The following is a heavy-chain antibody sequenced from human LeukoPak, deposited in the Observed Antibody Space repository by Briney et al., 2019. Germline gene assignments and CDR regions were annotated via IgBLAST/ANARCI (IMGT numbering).Heavy chain of an antibody. CDR1: GYTFTSYY. J-gene: IGHJ4*02. D-gene: IGHD6-13*01. Sequence: ASVRVSCKASGYTFTSYYMHWVRQAPGQGLEWMGIISPSGGSTSSAQKFQGRVTMTRDTSTTTVYMELCSPRSEDTAVYYCARGEDSSSWCFDYWGQGTLVTVSS. CDR3: ARGEDSSSWCFDY. CDR2: ISPSGGST. V-gene: IGHV1-46*01.